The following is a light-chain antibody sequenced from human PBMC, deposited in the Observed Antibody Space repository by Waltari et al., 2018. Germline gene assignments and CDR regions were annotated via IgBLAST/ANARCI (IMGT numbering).Light chain of an antibody. CDR3: QQYDSSPYT. CDR1: ESISAW. Sequence: DIQLTQSPSTLSASVGERVTITCRASESISAWLAWYQHKPGKAPKLLIYKASTLEGGVPSRFSGTGSGTEFSLIISSLQPDDLGIYYCQQYDSSPYTFGQGTKLGIK. V-gene: IGKV1-5*03. CDR2: KAS. J-gene: IGKJ2*01.